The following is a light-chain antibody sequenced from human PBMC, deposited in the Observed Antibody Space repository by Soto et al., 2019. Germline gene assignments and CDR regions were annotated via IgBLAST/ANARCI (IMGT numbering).Light chain of an antibody. V-gene: IGKV3-15*01. CDR1: QSVYSN. J-gene: IGKJ4*01. CDR3: QQYDNWPLT. CDR2: GAS. Sequence: EIVMTQSPATLSVSPGERATLSCRASQSVYSNLAWYQQKPGQAPRFLIYGASTRATGIPARFSGSGSGTEFTLTISSLQSEDFAVYYCQQYDNWPLTFXGGTKVDIK.